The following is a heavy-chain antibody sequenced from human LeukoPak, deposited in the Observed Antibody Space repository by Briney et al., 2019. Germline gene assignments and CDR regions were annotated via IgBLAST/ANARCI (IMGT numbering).Heavy chain of an antibody. CDR1: GASISSYS. V-gene: IGHV4-4*07. CDR2: MYTSGSA. Sequence: SETLSLTCTVSGASISSYSWSWVRQPARKGLAWIGRMYTSGSANYNPSLQRRVTMSVDPSKNHFSLKLSSVTAADTAVYYCASLSSGNAFDIWGQGTMVTVSS. J-gene: IGHJ3*02. D-gene: IGHD3-22*01. CDR3: ASLSSGNAFDI.